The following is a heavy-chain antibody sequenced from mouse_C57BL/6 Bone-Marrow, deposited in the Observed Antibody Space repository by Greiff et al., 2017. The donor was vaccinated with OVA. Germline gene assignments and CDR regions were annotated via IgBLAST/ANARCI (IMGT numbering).Heavy chain of an antibody. Sequence: VQLQQSGAELARPGASVKLSCKASGYTFTSYGISWVKQRTGQGLEWIGEIYPRSGNTYYNEKFKGKATLTADKSSSTAYMELRSLTSDDSAVYFCARDYGSSSWFAYWGQGTLVTVSA. V-gene: IGHV1-81*01. CDR2: IYPRSGNT. CDR3: ARDYGSSSWFAY. J-gene: IGHJ3*01. D-gene: IGHD1-1*01. CDR1: GYTFTSYG.